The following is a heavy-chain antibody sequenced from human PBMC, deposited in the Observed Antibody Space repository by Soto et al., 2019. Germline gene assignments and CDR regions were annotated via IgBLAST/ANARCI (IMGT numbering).Heavy chain of an antibody. CDR2: IYSGGST. Sequence: GGSLRLSCAASGFTVSSNYMSWVRQAPGKGLEWVSVIYSGGSTYYADSVKGRFTISRDNSKNTLYLQMNSLRAEDTAVYYCARDIEYCSSTSCPPIFDYWGQGTLVTVSS. J-gene: IGHJ4*02. D-gene: IGHD2-2*01. CDR3: ARDIEYCSSTSCPPIFDY. CDR1: GFTVSSNY. V-gene: IGHV3-66*01.